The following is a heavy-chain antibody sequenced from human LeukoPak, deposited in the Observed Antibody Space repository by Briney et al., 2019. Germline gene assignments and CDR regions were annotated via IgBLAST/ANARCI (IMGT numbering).Heavy chain of an antibody. V-gene: IGHV4-34*01. D-gene: IGHD1-26*01. CDR3: ARIGSYSEDY. Sequence: SETLSLTCAVYGGSFIDYYWTWIRQPPGKGLEWIGEINHSGSTNYNPSLKSRVTISVDTSKNQFSLKLSSVTAADTAVYYCARIGSYSEDYWGQGTLVTVSS. CDR2: INHSGST. CDR1: GGSFIDYY. J-gene: IGHJ4*02.